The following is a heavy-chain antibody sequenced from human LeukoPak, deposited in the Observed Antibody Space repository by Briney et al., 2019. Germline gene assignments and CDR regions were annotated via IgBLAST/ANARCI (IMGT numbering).Heavy chain of an antibody. J-gene: IGHJ4*02. V-gene: IGHV4-34*01. CDR1: GGSFSGYY. CDR2: INHSGST. D-gene: IGHD6-25*01. Sequence: SETLSLTCAVYGGSFSGYYWIWIRQPPGKGLEWIGEINHSGSTNYNPSLKGRVTISVDTSKNQFSLKLSSVTAADTAVYYCARVRRLQGFDYWGQGTLVTVSS. CDR3: ARVRRLQGFDY.